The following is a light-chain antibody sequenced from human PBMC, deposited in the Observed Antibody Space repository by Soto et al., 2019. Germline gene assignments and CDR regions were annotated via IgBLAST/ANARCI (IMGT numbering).Light chain of an antibody. CDR2: DAS. CDR3: QQRSSWPIT. V-gene: IGKV3-11*01. CDR1: QSVSKC. J-gene: IGKJ5*01. Sequence: EIVLTQSPATLSLSPGERATLSCRTCQSVSKCFAWYQQKPGRAPRLLIYDASSRATGIPARFIGSGSGTDFTLTISSLQPEDFAAYYCQQRSSWPITFGQGTRLEIE.